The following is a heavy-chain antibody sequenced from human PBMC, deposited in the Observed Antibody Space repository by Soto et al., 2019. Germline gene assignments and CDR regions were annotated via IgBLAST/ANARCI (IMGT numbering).Heavy chain of an antibody. CDR3: ARRGGGVVLTATTPFDY. CDR2: IYHSGNT. Sequence: QVPLQESGPRLVRPSGTLSLTCTVSSGSISTANWWRWVRQPPGRGLEWIREIYHSGNTNYNLSRKSRVTLSVDKSKNQCSLRLSSVTAAETAMYYCARRGGGVVLTATTPFDYWGQGTLVTVSS. D-gene: IGHD2-21*02. V-gene: IGHV4-4*02. J-gene: IGHJ4*02. CDR1: SGSISTANW.